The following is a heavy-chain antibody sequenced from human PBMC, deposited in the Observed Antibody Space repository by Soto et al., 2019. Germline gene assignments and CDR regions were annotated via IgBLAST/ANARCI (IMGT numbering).Heavy chain of an antibody. V-gene: IGHV3-48*02. CDR2: ISSSSSTI. J-gene: IGHJ4*02. CDR3: ASDAPRCSGGTCLDY. D-gene: IGHD2-15*01. CDR1: GFTFSSFS. Sequence: PGGSLRLSCAASGFTFSSFSMHWVRQAPGKGLEWVSYISSSSSTIYYADSVRGRFTISRDNAKNSLYLQMNSLRDEDTAVFYCASDAPRCSGGTCLDYWGQGTLVTVSS.